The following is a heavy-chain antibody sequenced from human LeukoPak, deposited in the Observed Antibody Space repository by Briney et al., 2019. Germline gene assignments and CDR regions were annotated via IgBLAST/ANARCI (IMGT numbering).Heavy chain of an antibody. J-gene: IGHJ4*02. V-gene: IGHV1-69*05. Sequence: SVKVSCKASGGTLSSYAISWVPQAPGQGLEWMGGIIPIFGTANYEQKFQGRVTITTDESTSTAYMELSSLRSEDTAVYYCARASYSGSYEPVFYWGQGTLVTVSS. CDR1: GGTLSSYA. CDR2: IIPIFGTA. CDR3: ARASYSGSYEPVFY. D-gene: IGHD1-26*01.